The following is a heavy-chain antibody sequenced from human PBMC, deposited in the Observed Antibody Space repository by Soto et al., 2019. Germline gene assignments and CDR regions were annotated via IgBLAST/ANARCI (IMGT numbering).Heavy chain of an antibody. D-gene: IGHD4-17*01. Sequence: EASVKVSCKASGYTFTSYAMHWVRQAPGQRLEWMGWINAGNGNTKYSQKFQGRVTITRDTSASTAYMELSSLRSEDTAVYYCARVGPGDTTDYWGQGTLVTVSS. CDR2: INAGNGNT. V-gene: IGHV1-3*01. J-gene: IGHJ4*02. CDR1: GYTFTSYA. CDR3: ARVGPGDTTDY.